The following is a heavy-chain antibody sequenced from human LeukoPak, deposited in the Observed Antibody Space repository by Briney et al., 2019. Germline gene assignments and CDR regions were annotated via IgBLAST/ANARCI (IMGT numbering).Heavy chain of an antibody. CDR1: GFTFSNYT. J-gene: IGHJ6*03. D-gene: IGHD2-2*01. CDR3: ARDSSEMSYNYYYYYMDV. CDR2: ISSSSSAI. V-gene: IGHV3-48*01. Sequence: GGSLRLSCAASGFTFSNYTMNWVRQAPGKGLEWVSYISSSSSAIFYADSVKGRFTISRDNAKNSLYLQMNSLRAEDTAVYYCARDSSEMSYNYYYYYMDVWGEGTTVTVSS.